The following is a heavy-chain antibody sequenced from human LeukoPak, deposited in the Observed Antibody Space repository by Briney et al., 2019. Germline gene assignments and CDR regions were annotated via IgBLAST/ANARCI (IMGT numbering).Heavy chain of an antibody. Sequence: ASVKVCCKASGYTFTSYGISWVRQAPGQGLEWMGWISAYNGNTNYAQKLQGRVTMTTDTSTSTAYMELRSLRSDNTAVYYCVAVAGRGYDYWGQGTLVTVSS. CDR3: VAVAGRGYDY. CDR2: ISAYNGNT. V-gene: IGHV1-18*01. D-gene: IGHD6-19*01. CDR1: GYTFTSYG. J-gene: IGHJ4*02.